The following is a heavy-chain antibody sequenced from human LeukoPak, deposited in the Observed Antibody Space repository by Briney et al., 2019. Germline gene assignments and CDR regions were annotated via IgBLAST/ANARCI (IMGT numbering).Heavy chain of an antibody. Sequence: SETLSLTCTVSGVSISSGGYYWSWIRQHPGKGLEWIGYVYYSGSTYYNPSLKSRVTISVDTSKNQFSLKLSSVTAADTAVYYCASIVVVPAATDYWGQGTLVTVSS. J-gene: IGHJ4*02. CDR3: ASIVVVPAATDY. V-gene: IGHV4-31*03. CDR2: VYYSGST. CDR1: GVSISSGGYY. D-gene: IGHD2-2*01.